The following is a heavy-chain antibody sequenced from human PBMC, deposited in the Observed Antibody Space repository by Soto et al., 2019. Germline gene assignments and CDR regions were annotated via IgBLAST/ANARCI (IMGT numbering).Heavy chain of an antibody. CDR1: GGSVSSRSYF. Sequence: QVQVQESGPGLVKPSDTLSLTCTVSGGSVSSRSYFWGWIRQSPGKGLEWIGTIYYNGSTYYNPSLQSRVTLSVDTSRNHCSLKLTSVTASDTALYYCARQRVVPATPTNWFDPWGQGTLVTVSS. J-gene: IGHJ5*02. CDR3: ARQRVVPATPTNWFDP. CDR2: IYYNGST. D-gene: IGHD2-15*01. V-gene: IGHV4-39*01.